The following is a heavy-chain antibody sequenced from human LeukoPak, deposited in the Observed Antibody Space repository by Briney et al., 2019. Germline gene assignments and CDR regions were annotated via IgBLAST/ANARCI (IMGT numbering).Heavy chain of an antibody. J-gene: IGHJ6*02. CDR3: ARDLRRLRDSSGPYYYGMDV. CDR2: ISSSSSYI. V-gene: IGHV3-21*01. CDR1: GFTFSSYS. Sequence: KSGGSLRLSCAASGFTFSSYSMNWVRQAPGKGLEWVSSISSSSSYIYYADSVKGRFTISRDNAKNSLYLQMNSLRAEDTAVYYCARDLRRLRDSSGPYYYGMDVWGQGTTVTVSS. D-gene: IGHD6-19*01.